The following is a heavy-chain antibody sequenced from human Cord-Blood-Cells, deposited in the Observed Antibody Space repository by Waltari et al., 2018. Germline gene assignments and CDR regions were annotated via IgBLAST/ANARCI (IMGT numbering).Heavy chain of an antibody. CDR2: IYSGGST. CDR1: GLTCSGHS. Sequence: EVQVVESGGGVIQPGGSLSLSCAASGLTCSGHSMSWVRQAPGKGLEWVSVIYSGGSTYYADSVKGRFTISRDNSKNTLYLQMNSLRAEDTAVYYCARDNGWNNWFDPWGQGTLVTVSS. D-gene: IGHD6-19*01. V-gene: IGHV3-53*01. CDR3: ARDNGWNNWFDP. J-gene: IGHJ5*02.